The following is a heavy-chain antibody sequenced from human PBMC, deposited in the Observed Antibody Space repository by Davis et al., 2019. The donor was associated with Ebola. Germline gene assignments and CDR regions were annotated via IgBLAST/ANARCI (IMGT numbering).Heavy chain of an antibody. D-gene: IGHD3-22*01. CDR3: ARLYYYDSSGNGKYYYYGMDV. CDR2: IYYSGST. Sequence: PSETLSLTCTVSGGSISSSSYYWGWIRQPPGKGLEWIGYIYYSGSTNYNPSLKSRVTISVDTSKNQFSLKLSSVTAADTAVYYCARLYYYDSSGNGKYYYYGMDVWGQGTTVTVSS. CDR1: GGSISSSSYY. J-gene: IGHJ6*02. V-gene: IGHV4-61*05.